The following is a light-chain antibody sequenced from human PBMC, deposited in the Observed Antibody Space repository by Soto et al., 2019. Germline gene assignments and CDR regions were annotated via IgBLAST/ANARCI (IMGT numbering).Light chain of an antibody. CDR3: QQYNNWPLYT. J-gene: IGKJ2*01. Sequence: EIVMTQSPATLSVSPGERATLSCRASQSVTTNLAWYQQKPGQAPRLLIYGAYTRATDIPARFSGSGSGTEFTLTISSLQSEDVAVYYCQQYNNWPLYTFGPGTKLEIK. CDR1: QSVTTN. V-gene: IGKV3-15*01. CDR2: GAY.